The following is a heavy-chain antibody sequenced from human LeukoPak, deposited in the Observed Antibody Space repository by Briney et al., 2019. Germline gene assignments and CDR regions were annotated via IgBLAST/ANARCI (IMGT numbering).Heavy chain of an antibody. CDR3: ARDPWASAGY. D-gene: IGHD1-26*01. CDR1: GFTFRDYR. J-gene: IGHJ4*02. Sequence: PGGSLRLSCGASGFTFRDYRINWVRQAPGKGLEGVSSISSTGSYIHCADSVRGRFTIPRDNAKSSLYLQMNRLRAEDTAVYYCARDPWASAGYWGQGTLVIVSS. V-gene: IGHV3-21*01. CDR2: ISSTGSYI.